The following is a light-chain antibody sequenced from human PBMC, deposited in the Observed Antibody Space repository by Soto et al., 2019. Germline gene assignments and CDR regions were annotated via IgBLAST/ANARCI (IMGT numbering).Light chain of an antibody. CDR2: GPS. Sequence: DIVLTQSPGTLSLSPGERATLSCRASQSVSSSYLAWYQQKPGQAPRLLIYGPSNRATGIPDRFSGSGSATDFTLTISRLEPEDFAVYYCQQYDTSPLTFXGGTKVDIK. J-gene: IGKJ4*01. V-gene: IGKV3-20*01. CDR3: QQYDTSPLT. CDR1: QSVSSSY.